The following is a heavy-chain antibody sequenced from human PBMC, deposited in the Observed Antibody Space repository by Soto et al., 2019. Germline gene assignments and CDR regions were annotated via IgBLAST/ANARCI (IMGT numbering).Heavy chain of an antibody. Sequence: PGASLKISCEGSGYSFTSYWIGWVRQMPGKGLEWMGIIYPGDSDTRYSPSFQGQVTISADKSISTAYLQWSSLKASDTAMYYCARHGEQYCSSTSCYGWFDPWGQGTLVTVSS. CDR2: IYPGDSDT. CDR3: ARHGEQYCSSTSCYGWFDP. D-gene: IGHD2-2*01. J-gene: IGHJ5*02. V-gene: IGHV5-51*01. CDR1: GYSFTSYW.